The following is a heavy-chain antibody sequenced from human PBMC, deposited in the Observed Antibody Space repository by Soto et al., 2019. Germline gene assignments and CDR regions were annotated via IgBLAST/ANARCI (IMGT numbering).Heavy chain of an antibody. D-gene: IGHD3-10*01. V-gene: IGHV3-53*01. CDR2: IYSTGTT. CDR1: RFTVGNNY. Sequence: EVQLVESGGGLIQPWGSLKLSCAASRFTVGNNYMSWVRQAPGKGLEWVSLIYSTGTTKYADSVKGRFTVSRDNAKNTLYLQMNSLRAEDTAVYYCAKDGRGSGSHYNSFGYWAQGTLVTVSS. J-gene: IGHJ4*02. CDR3: AKDGRGSGSHYNSFGY.